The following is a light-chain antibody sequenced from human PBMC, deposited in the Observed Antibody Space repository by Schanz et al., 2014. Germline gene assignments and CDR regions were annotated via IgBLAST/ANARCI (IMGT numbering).Light chain of an antibody. CDR1: SSDVGSYNL. J-gene: IGLJ3*02. Sequence: QSVLTQPASVSGSPGQSITISCTGTSSDVGSYNLVSWYQQHPGKAPKLMIYDVNYRPSGVSNRFSGSKSGNTASLTISGLQAEDEADYYCSSYTGSSILGFGGGTKLTVL. CDR2: DVN. V-gene: IGLV2-14*02. CDR3: SSYTGSSILG.